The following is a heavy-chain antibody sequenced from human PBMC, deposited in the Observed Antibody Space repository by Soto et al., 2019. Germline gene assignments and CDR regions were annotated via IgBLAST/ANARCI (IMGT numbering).Heavy chain of an antibody. CDR2: INPKSGGT. J-gene: IGHJ6*02. D-gene: IGHD4-17*01. V-gene: IGHV1-2*02. Sequence: QFQLVQSGAEVKKPGASVKVSCKASGYTFTGYYMHWVRQAPGQGVAWMGWINPKSGGTNYAQKFQGSVTMTRDTSIRKAYMELSRLRCDDTAVYYCAREARYRTTMTASQAYYYGMDVWGQVTTVT. CDR3: AREARYRTTMTASQAYYYGMDV. CDR1: GYTFTGYY.